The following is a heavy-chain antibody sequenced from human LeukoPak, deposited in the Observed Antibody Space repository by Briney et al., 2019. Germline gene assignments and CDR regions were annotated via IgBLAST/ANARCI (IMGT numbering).Heavy chain of an antibody. CDR1: GFTFRSHA. J-gene: IGHJ4*02. D-gene: IGHD3-16*01. Sequence: GGSLRLSCAASGFTFRSHAFHWIRQAPGKGLEWVAFISWDGNIRYYAESVKGRFTLSRDNSKNTLYLQMNSLRVEDTAVYYCSKDSPFGGYWGQGALVTVSS. CDR3: SKDSPFGGY. V-gene: IGHV3-30-3*01. CDR2: ISWDGNIR.